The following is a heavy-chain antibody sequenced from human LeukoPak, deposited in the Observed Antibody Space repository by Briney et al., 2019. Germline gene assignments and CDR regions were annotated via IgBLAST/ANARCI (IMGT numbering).Heavy chain of an antibody. V-gene: IGHV1-2*02. CDR1: GYTFTGYY. CDR2: INPNSGGT. Sequence: ASVKVSCKASGYTFTGYYMHWVRQAPGQGLEWMGWINPNSGGTNYAQKFQGRVTMTRDTSISTAYMELSRLRSDDTAMYYCARRPYGDYLWAFDIWGQGTMVTVSS. CDR3: ARRPYGDYLWAFDI. D-gene: IGHD4-17*01. J-gene: IGHJ3*02.